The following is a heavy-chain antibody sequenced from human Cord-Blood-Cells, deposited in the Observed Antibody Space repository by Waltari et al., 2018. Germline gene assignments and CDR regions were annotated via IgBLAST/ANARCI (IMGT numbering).Heavy chain of an antibody. CDR3: ARTIARYFDY. CDR2: IYSGGST. V-gene: IGHV3-53*04. J-gene: IGHJ4*02. CDR1: GFTVSSNY. D-gene: IGHD3-9*01. Sequence: EVQLVESGGGLVQPGGSLRLSCAASGFTVSSNYMSWVRQAPGKGLEWVSVIYSGGSTYSADSVKGRFTISRHNSKNTLYLQMNSLRAEDTAVYYCARTIARYFDYWGQGTLVTVSS.